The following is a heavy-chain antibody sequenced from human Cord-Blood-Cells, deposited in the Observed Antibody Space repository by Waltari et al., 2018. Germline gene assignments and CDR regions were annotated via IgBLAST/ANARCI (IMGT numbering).Heavy chain of an antibody. Sequence: QVQLVQSGAEVQKPGASVKVSCKASGYTFTSNYINWVRQATGQGLEWMGWMNPSSGNTGYAQKFQGRVTMTRNTSISTAYMELSSLRSEDTAVYYCARAWGYTINAFDIWGQGTMVTVSS. CDR3: ARAWGYTINAFDI. V-gene: IGHV1-8*01. D-gene: IGHD5-12*01. CDR1: GYTFTSNY. CDR2: MNPSSGNT. J-gene: IGHJ3*02.